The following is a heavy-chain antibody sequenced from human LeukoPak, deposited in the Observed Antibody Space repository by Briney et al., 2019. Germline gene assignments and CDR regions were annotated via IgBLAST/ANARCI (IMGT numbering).Heavy chain of an antibody. J-gene: IGHJ4*02. Sequence: GGSLRLSCAASGFTFTSYWMHWVRQDPGKGLVWVSRINSDGSSTSYADSVKGRFTISRDNAKNTLYLQMNSLRAEDTAVYYCARGGFYSSGGIDHWGQGTLVTVSS. CDR1: GFTFTSYW. D-gene: IGHD6-19*01. CDR2: INSDGSST. CDR3: ARGGFYSSGGIDH. V-gene: IGHV3-74*01.